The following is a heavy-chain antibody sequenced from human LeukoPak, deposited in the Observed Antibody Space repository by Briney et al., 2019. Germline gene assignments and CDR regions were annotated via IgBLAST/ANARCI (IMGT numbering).Heavy chain of an antibody. Sequence: GGSLRLSCAASRFTFSSYSMNWVRQAPGKGLEWVSSISSSSSYIYYADSVKGRFTISRDNAKNSLYLQMNSLRAEDTAVYYCARDMGTRLWFGELLEPRNYYYYGMDVWGQGTTVTVSS. J-gene: IGHJ6*02. CDR1: RFTFSSYS. CDR3: ARDMGTRLWFGELLEPRNYYYYGMDV. D-gene: IGHD3-10*01. V-gene: IGHV3-21*01. CDR2: ISSSSSYI.